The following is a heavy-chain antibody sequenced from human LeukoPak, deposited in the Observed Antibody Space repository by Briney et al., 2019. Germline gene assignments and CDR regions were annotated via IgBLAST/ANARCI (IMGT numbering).Heavy chain of an antibody. J-gene: IGHJ5*02. CDR1: AFIFSGHW. D-gene: IGHD6-6*01. CDR3: AKEKQLPPNWFDP. Sequence: GGSLRLSCEGSAFIFSGHWMNWVRQTPGKGLEWVSAISGSGGSTYYADSVKGRFTISRDNSKNTLYLQMNSLRAEDTAVYYCAKEKQLPPNWFDPWGQGTLVTVSS. V-gene: IGHV3-23*01. CDR2: ISGSGGST.